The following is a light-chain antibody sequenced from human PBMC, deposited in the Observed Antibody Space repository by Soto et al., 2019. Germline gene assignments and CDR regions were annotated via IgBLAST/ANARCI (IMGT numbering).Light chain of an antibody. CDR1: SGHSNYA. V-gene: IGLV4-69*01. CDR3: QTWGSGIVV. CDR2: LNSDGSH. Sequence: QPVLTQSPSASASLGASVKLTCTLSSGHSNYAIAWHQQQSEKGPRYLIKLNSDGSHSKGDGIPDRFSGSSSGAERYLTIYSLQSEDEADYYCQTWGSGIVVFGGGTQLTVL. J-gene: IGLJ2*01.